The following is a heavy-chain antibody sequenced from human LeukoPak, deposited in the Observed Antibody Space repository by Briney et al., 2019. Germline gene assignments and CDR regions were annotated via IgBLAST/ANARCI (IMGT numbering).Heavy chain of an antibody. D-gene: IGHD6-13*01. J-gene: IGHJ3*02. CDR1: GGSISTYY. CDR3: ARPYYGSSWPDAFDI. CDR2: IYYSGST. Sequence: SETLSLTCTVSGGSISTYYWSWIRQPPGKGLEWIGYIYYSGSTNYNPSLKSRVTISVDTSKNQFSLKLSSVTAADTAVYYCARPYYGSSWPDAFDIWGQGTMVTVSS. V-gene: IGHV4-59*01.